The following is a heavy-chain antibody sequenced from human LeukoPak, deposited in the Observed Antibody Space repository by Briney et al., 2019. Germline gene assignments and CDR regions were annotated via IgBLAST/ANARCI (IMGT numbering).Heavy chain of an antibody. CDR1: GFTFSSYA. CDR2: ISGSGGST. CDR3: AKGQLGTMVRGVRGWYFDC. V-gene: IGHV3-23*01. Sequence: GGSLRLSCAASGFTFSSYAMSWVRQAPGKGLEWVSAISGSGGSTYYADSVKGRFTISRDNSKNTLYLQMNSLRAEDTAVYYCAKGQLGTMVRGVRGWYFDCWGQGTLVTVSS. J-gene: IGHJ4*02. D-gene: IGHD3-10*01.